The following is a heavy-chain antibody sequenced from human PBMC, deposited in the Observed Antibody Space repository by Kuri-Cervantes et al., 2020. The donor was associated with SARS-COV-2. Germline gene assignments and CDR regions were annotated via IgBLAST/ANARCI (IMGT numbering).Heavy chain of an antibody. D-gene: IGHD3-9*01. J-gene: IGHJ3*02. CDR3: AIHFDWLLYGAFDI. CDR2: FDPEDGET. V-gene: IGHV1-24*01. CDR1: GYTLTELS. Sequence: ASVKVSCKVSGYTLTELSMHWVRQAPGKGLEWMGGFDPEDGETIYAQKFQGRVTMAEDTSTDTAYMELSSLRSEDTAVYYCAIHFDWLLYGAFDIWGQGTMVTVSS.